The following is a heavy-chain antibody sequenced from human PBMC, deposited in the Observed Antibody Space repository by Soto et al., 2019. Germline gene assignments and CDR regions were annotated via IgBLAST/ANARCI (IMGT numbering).Heavy chain of an antibody. Sequence: QVQLVQSGAEVKKPGSSVKVSCKASGGTFSSYTISWVRQAPGQGLEWMGRIIPILGIANYAQKFQGRVTITADKSTSTAYMELSSLRSEDTAVYYCARDHGDGYNHDDNWGQGTLVTVSS. CDR3: ARDHGDGYNHDDN. D-gene: IGHD5-12*01. V-gene: IGHV1-69*08. CDR1: GGTFSSYT. J-gene: IGHJ4*02. CDR2: IIPILGIA.